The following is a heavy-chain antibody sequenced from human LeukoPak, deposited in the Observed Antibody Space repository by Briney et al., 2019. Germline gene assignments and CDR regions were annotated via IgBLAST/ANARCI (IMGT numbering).Heavy chain of an antibody. V-gene: IGHV6-1*01. CDR2: TYYRSKWYN. J-gene: IGHJ4*02. CDR3: AREWISSSGWYYYFDY. Sequence: SQTLSLTCAISGDSVSSNSAAWNWIRQSPSRGLEWLGRTYYRSKWYNDYAVSVKSRITINPDTSKNQFSLQLNSVTPEDTAVYYCAREWISSSGWYYYFDYWGQGTLVTVSS. CDR1: GDSVSSNSAA. D-gene: IGHD6-19*01.